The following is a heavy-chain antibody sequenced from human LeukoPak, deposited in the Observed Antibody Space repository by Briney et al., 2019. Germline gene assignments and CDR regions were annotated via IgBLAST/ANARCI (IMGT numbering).Heavy chain of an antibody. D-gene: IGHD6-13*01. V-gene: IGHV3-7*01. CDR1: GFTFSSYW. Sequence: GGSLRLSCAASGFTFSSYWMSWVRQATGKGLEWVANIKQDGSEKYYVDSVKGRFTISRDNAKNSLYLQMNSLRAEDTAVYYCAREYSSSWWAIDYWGQGTLVTVSS. CDR2: IKQDGSEK. CDR3: AREYSSSWWAIDY. J-gene: IGHJ4*02.